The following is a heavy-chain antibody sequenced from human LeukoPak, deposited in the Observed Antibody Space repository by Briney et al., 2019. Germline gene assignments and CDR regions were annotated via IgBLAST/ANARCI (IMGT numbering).Heavy chain of an antibody. Sequence: ASVKVSCKASGYTFTNYGVSWVRQAPGQGLEWMGWITVDNGNTRYAQNFQGRVTMTTDTSTSTVYMELRSLRSDDTAVYYCARGAGYDYVWKSYRYYDFWGQGTLVTVSS. V-gene: IGHV1-18*01. CDR1: GYTFTNYG. CDR3: ARGAGYDYVWKSYRYYDF. J-gene: IGHJ4*02. CDR2: ITVDNGNT. D-gene: IGHD3-16*02.